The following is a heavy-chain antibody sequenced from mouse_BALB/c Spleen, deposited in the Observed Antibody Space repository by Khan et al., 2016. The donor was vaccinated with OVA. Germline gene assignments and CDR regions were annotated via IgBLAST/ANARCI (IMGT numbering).Heavy chain of an antibody. D-gene: IGHD2-1*01. J-gene: IGHJ3*01. CDR2: ISSDGDYT. Sequence: EVELVESGGGLVKPGGSLKLSRAASGFTFSTYAMSWVRQTPEKRLEWVATISSDGDYTYYPDNVTGRFTISRDNAKNTLYLQMSSLRSEDTAMYYCARTAYGNFAYWGQGTLVTVSA. CDR1: GFTFSTYA. V-gene: IGHV5-9-3*01. CDR3: ARTAYGNFAY.